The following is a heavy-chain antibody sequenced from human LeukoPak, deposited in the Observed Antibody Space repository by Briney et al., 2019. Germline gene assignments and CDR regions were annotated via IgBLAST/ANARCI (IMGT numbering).Heavy chain of an antibody. J-gene: IGHJ5*02. V-gene: IGHV4-4*07. CDR2: IYTSGST. D-gene: IGHD3-3*01. CDR1: GGSISSYY. CDR3: ARELILWSGYSRYNWFDP. Sequence: SETLSLACTVSGGSISSYYWSWIRQPAGKGLEWIGRIYTSGSTNYNPSLKSRVTMSVDTSKNQFSLKLSSVTAADTAVYYCARELILWSGYSRYNWFDPWGQGTLVTVSS.